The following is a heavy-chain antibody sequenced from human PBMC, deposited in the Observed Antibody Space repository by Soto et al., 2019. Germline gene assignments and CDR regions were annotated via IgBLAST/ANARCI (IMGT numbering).Heavy chain of an antibody. D-gene: IGHD4-17*01. Sequence: GWSLRLSCAASGFTFSSYEMNWVRQAPGKGLEWVSYISSSGSTIYYADSVKGRFTISRANAKNSLYLQMNSLRAEYSAVYYCARAYGGNYYYGMDVWGQGTTVTVSS. CDR2: ISSSGSTI. CDR1: GFTFSSYE. J-gene: IGHJ6*02. CDR3: ARAYGGNYYYGMDV. V-gene: IGHV3-48*03.